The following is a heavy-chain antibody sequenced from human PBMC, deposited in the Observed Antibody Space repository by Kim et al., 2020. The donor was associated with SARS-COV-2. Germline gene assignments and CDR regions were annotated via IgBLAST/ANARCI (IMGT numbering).Heavy chain of an antibody. Sequence: SETLSLTCAVYGGSFSGYYWSWIRQPPGKGLEWIGEINHSGSTNYNPSLKSRVTISVDTSKNQFSLKLSSVTAADTAVYYCARGSRYAGDRGGYFDYWGQGTLVTVSS. V-gene: IGHV4-34*01. J-gene: IGHJ4*02. CDR3: ARGSRYAGDRGGYFDY. CDR1: GGSFSGYY. D-gene: IGHD2-2*01. CDR2: INHSGST.